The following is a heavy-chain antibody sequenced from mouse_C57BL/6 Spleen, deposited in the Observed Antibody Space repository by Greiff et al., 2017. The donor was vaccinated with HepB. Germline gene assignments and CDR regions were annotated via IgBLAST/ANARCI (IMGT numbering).Heavy chain of an antibody. V-gene: IGHV1-50*01. Sequence: QVQLQQPGAELVKPGASVKLSCKASGYTFTSYWMQWVKQRPGQGLEWIGEIDPSDSYTNYNQKFKGKATLTVDTSSSTAYMQLSSLTSEDSAVYYCARDGTRGWYFDVWGTGTTVTVSS. CDR2: IDPSDSYT. CDR1: GYTFTSYW. CDR3: ARDGTRGWYFDV. D-gene: IGHD1-1*01. J-gene: IGHJ1*03.